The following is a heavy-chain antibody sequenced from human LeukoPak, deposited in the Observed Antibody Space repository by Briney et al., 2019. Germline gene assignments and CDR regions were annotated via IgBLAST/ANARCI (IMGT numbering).Heavy chain of an antibody. Sequence: GGSLRLSCAASGFTFSSYAMTWVRQAPGKGLEWVSTISDSGSNTYYADSVKGRFTISRDNSKNTLYLQMNSLRAEDTAVYYCASGKRSSRTAFEYWGQGILVTVSS. CDR2: ISDSGSNT. J-gene: IGHJ4*02. CDR3: ASGKRSSRTAFEY. D-gene: IGHD6-19*01. V-gene: IGHV3-23*01. CDR1: GFTFSSYA.